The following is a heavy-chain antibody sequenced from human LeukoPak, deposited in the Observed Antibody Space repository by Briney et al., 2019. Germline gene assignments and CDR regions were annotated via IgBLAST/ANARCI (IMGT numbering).Heavy chain of an antibody. CDR2: IYYTGST. V-gene: IGHV4-59*01. Sequence: PSETLSLTCTVSGGSISRYYWNWIRQPPGKGLEWIGYIYYTGSTSYNPSLKSRTTISVDTSKNQFSLNLNSVTAADTAVYYCARGRITAANTGAFDIWGQGTLVTVSS. CDR1: GGSISRYY. CDR3: ARGRITAANTGAFDI. J-gene: IGHJ4*02. D-gene: IGHD6-13*01.